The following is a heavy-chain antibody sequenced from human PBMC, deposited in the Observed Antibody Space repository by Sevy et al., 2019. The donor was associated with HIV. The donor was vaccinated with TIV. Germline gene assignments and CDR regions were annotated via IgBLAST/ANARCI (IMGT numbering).Heavy chain of an antibody. CDR3: AKGRHLINMIVGVTITGGGDYFDY. CDR1: GFTFSSYA. J-gene: IGHJ4*02. Sequence: GGSLRLSCAASGFTFSSYAMSWVRQAPGKGLEWVSAISGSGGSTYYADSVKGRFTISRDNSKNTLYLQMNSLRAEDAAVYYCAKGRHLINMIVGVTITGGGDYFDYWGQGTLVTVSS. D-gene: IGHD3-22*01. V-gene: IGHV3-23*01. CDR2: ISGSGGST.